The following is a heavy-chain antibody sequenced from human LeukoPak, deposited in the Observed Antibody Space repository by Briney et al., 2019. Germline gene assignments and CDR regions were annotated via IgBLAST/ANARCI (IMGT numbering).Heavy chain of an antibody. Sequence: PSETLSLTCTVSGGSISSGGYYWSWIRQHPGKGLGWIGYIYYSGSTYYNPSLKSRVTISVDTSKNQFSLKLSSVTAAATAVYYCAREDSSKWHGFENWGQGTLVTVSS. D-gene: IGHD6-19*01. J-gene: IGHJ4*02. V-gene: IGHV4-31*03. CDR2: IYYSGST. CDR1: GGSISSGGYY. CDR3: AREDSSKWHGFEN.